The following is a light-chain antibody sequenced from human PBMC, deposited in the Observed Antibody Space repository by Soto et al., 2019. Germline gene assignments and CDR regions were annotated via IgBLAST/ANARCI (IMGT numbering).Light chain of an antibody. CDR1: QSISSW. V-gene: IGKV1-5*01. CDR3: QQLNSFPIT. J-gene: IGKJ5*01. CDR2: AAS. Sequence: DIQMTQSPSTLSASVGDRVTITCRASQSISSWLAWFQQKPGKAPNLLIFAASTLESEVPSRFSGSASGSEFTLTITSLQPDDSATYYCQQLNSFPITFGQGTRLENK.